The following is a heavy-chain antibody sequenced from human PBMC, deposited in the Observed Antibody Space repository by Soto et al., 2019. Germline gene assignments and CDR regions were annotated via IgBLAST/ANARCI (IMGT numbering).Heavy chain of an antibody. Sequence: PSETLSLTCAVYGGSFNGYYWTWIRQPPGKGLEWIGEINHSGTTNYNPSLKSRVTISVDTSKNQFSLKLSSMTAADTAVYYCARGGITVTTLFYWGQGTLVTVSS. D-gene: IGHD4-4*01. CDR3: ARGGITVTTLFY. CDR1: GGSFNGYY. J-gene: IGHJ4*02. CDR2: INHSGTT. V-gene: IGHV4-34*01.